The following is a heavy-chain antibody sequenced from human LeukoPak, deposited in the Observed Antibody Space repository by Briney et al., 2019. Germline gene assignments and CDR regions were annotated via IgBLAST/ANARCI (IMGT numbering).Heavy chain of an antibody. Sequence: ASVKVSCKASGYTFTSYDINWVRQATGQGLGWMGWMNPNSGNTGYAQKFQGRVTMTRNTSISTAYMELSSLRSEDTAVYYCARGQFEMYSDYNWFDPWGQGTLVTVSS. V-gene: IGHV1-8*01. CDR1: GYTFTSYD. CDR2: MNPNSGNT. J-gene: IGHJ5*02. D-gene: IGHD3-3*01. CDR3: ARGQFEMYSDYNWFDP.